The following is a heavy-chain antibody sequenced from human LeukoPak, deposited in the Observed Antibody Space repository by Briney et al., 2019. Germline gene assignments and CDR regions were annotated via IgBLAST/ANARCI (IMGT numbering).Heavy chain of an antibody. CDR1: GYTFTSYD. J-gene: IGHJ6*02. V-gene: IGHV1-8*01. CDR3: ARGSQYYYGSGSYYKSSGMDV. CDR2: MNPNSGNT. Sequence: ASVKVSCKASGYTFTSYDINWVRQATGQGLEWMGWMNPNSGNTGYAQKFQGRVTMTRNTSISTAYMELSGLRSEDTAVYYCARGSQYYYGSGSYYKSSGMDVWGQGTTVTVSS. D-gene: IGHD3-10*01.